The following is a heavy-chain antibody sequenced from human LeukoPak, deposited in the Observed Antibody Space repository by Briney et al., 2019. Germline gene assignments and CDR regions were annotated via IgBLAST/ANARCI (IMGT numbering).Heavy chain of an antibody. J-gene: IGHJ4*02. CDR2: SSGSGGST. Sequence: GGSLRLSCAASGFILSSYAMSWVRQAPGKGLEWVSASSGSGGSTYYADSVKGRFTISRDNSKNTLYLQMNSLRAEDTAVYYCAKDHVVVPAATTFDYWGQGTLVTVSS. CDR3: AKDHVVVPAATTFDY. V-gene: IGHV3-23*01. CDR1: GFILSSYA. D-gene: IGHD2-2*01.